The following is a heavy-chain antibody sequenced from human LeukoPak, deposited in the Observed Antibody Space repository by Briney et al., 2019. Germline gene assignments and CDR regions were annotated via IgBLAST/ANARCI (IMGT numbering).Heavy chain of an antibody. J-gene: IGHJ4*02. D-gene: IGHD5-12*01. CDR2: IIPIFGTA. V-gene: IGHV1-69*01. CDR3: ARDLSHWGSGYDLDY. Sequence: SVKVSCKASGGTFSSYAISWVRQAPGQGLEWMGGIIPIFGTANYAQKFQGRVTITADESTSTAYMELSSLRSEDTAVYYCARDLSHWGSGYDLDYWGQGTLVTVSS. CDR1: GGTFSSYA.